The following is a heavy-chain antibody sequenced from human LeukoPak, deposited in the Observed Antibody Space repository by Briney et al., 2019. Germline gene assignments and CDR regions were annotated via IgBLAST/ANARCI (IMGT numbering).Heavy chain of an antibody. CDR1: GFTFSSYA. CDR3: ARGRGGYVDAFDI. Sequence: GGSLRLSCAASGFTFSSYAMSWVRQAPGKGLEWVAVIWYDGSNKYYADSVKGRFTISRDNSKNTLYLQMNSLRAEDTAVYYCARGRGGYVDAFDIWGQGTMVTVSS. V-gene: IGHV3-33*08. CDR2: IWYDGSNK. J-gene: IGHJ3*02. D-gene: IGHD5-12*01.